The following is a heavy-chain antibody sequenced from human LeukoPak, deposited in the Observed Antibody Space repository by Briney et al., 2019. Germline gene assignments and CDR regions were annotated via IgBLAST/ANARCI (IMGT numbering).Heavy chain of an antibody. CDR2: IYPRDGST. J-gene: IGHJ4*02. Sequence: ASVKVSCKASGYTFTSNYIHWVRQAPGQGLEWMGMIYPRDGSTSYAQKFQRRVTVTRDTSTSTVHMELGGLRSEDTAVYYCARDQEGFDYWGQGTLVTVSS. CDR1: GYTFTSNY. CDR3: ARDQEGFDY. V-gene: IGHV1-46*01.